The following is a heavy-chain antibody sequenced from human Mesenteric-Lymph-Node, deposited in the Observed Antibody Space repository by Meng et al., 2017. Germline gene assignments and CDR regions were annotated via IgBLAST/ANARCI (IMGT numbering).Heavy chain of an antibody. CDR2: INHSGST. CDR1: GGSFSGYY. J-gene: IGHJ4*01. CDR3: ARAGRCCGGYAFDY. Sequence: SETLSLTCAVYGGSFSGYYWSWIRQPPGKGLEWIGEINHSGSTNYNPSLKSRVTISVDTSKNQFSLRLRSVTAADTAVYFCARAGRCCGGYAFDYWGPGTLVTVSS. D-gene: IGHD2-15*01. V-gene: IGHV4-34*01.